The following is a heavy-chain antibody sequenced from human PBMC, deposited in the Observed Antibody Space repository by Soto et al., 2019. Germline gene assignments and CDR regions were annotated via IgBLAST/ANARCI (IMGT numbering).Heavy chain of an antibody. Sequence: ASVKVSCKASGVTFSSETLGWVRQAPGQGLEWVGGIIPLFGTASYAQKFQGRVTITADESTSTVYMELSSLRSDDTAVYFCATELGENPASPFDAWGQGTLVTLL. D-gene: IGHD3-10*01. J-gene: IGHJ4*02. CDR3: ATELGENPASPFDA. V-gene: IGHV1-69*13. CDR2: IIPLFGTA. CDR1: GVTFSSET.